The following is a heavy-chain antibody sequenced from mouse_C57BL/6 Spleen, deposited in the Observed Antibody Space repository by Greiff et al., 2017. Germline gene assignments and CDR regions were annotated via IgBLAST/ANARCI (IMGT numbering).Heavy chain of an antibody. CDR2: IYPGDGDT. J-gene: IGHJ2*01. V-gene: IGHV1-80*01. CDR3: ARSEGLYYFDY. D-gene: IGHD3-3*01. Sequence: QVQLKQSGAELVKPGASVKISCKASGYAFSSYWMNWVKQRPGKGLEWIGQIYPGDGDTNYNGKFKGKATLTADKSSSTAYMQLSSLTSEDSAVYFCARSEGLYYFDYWGQGSTLTVSS. CDR1: GYAFSSYW.